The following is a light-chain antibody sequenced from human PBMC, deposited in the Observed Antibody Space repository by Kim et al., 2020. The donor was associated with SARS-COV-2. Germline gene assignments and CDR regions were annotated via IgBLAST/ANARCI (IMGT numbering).Light chain of an antibody. Sequence: EIVLTQSPATLSLSPGERATLSCRASQSVGNYLAWYQQKPGQVPRLLIYDASNRATCIPARFSASGSGTGFTLTISSLEPEDFAVYYCQQRSDWAPWTFGQGTKVDIK. J-gene: IGKJ1*01. CDR3: QQRSDWAPWT. CDR1: QSVGNY. V-gene: IGKV3-11*01. CDR2: DAS.